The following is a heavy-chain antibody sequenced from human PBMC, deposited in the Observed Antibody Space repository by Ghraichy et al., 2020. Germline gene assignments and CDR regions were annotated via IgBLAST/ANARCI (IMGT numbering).Heavy chain of an antibody. D-gene: IGHD4-17*01. Sequence: GGSLRLSCAASGFTFSSYAMSWVRQAPGKGLEWVSAISGSGGSTYYADSVKGRFTISRDNSKNTLYLQMNSLRAEDTAVYYCAKDRTVTDYGDYEVGYYGMDVWGQGTTVTVSS. CDR1: GFTFSSYA. J-gene: IGHJ6*02. V-gene: IGHV3-23*01. CDR3: AKDRTVTDYGDYEVGYYGMDV. CDR2: ISGSGGST.